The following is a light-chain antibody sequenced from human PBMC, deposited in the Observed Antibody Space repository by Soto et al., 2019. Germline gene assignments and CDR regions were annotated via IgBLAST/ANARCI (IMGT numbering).Light chain of an antibody. CDR1: SSDVGGYNY. CDR3: SSYTSSSTRV. V-gene: IGLV2-14*01. CDR2: DVS. J-gene: IGLJ1*01. Sequence: QSALTQPASVSGSPGQSITISCTGTSSDVGGYNYVSWYQQHPGKAPKLMIYDVSNRPSGVSNRFSGSKSGNTASLTISGFQAEDEADYYCSSYTSSSTRVFGTETKLTVL.